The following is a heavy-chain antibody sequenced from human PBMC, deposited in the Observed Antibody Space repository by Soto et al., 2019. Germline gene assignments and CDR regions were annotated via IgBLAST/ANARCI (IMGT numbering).Heavy chain of an antibody. Sequence: EVQLLESGGGLVQPGGSLRLSCAASGFTFSSYAMSWVRQAPGKGLEWVSAISGSGGSTYYADSVKGRFTISRDNSKNTVYLQMNSLRAEDTAVYYCAKEKRVGYSSGWAVDYWGQGTLVTVSS. D-gene: IGHD6-19*01. V-gene: IGHV3-23*01. J-gene: IGHJ4*02. CDR2: ISGSGGST. CDR1: GFTFSSYA. CDR3: AKEKRVGYSSGWAVDY.